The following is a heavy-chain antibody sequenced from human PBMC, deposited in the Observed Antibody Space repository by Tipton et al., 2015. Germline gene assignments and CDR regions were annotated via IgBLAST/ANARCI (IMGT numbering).Heavy chain of an antibody. CDR2: ISVYNGNT. CDR3: ARGQSTHFFDP. D-gene: IGHD4-11*01. CDR1: GYTFTSHG. Sequence: VQLVQSGAEVKKPGASVTVSCKASGYTFTSHGISWVRQAPGQGLEWMGWISVYNGNTNYAQKFQGRVTVTRDTSVRTAYMELSSLRSEDTAVYYCARGQSTHFFDPWGQGTLVTVSS. J-gene: IGHJ5*02. V-gene: IGHV1-18*01.